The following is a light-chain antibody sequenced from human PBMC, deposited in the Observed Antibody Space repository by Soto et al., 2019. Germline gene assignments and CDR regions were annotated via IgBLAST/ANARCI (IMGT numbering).Light chain of an antibody. V-gene: IGKV1-5*03. CDR2: ETS. CDR1: QNIRKW. CDR3: QQYYSYPWT. J-gene: IGKJ1*01. Sequence: DIQMTQSPSTLSASTGDRVTLTCRASQNIRKWLAWYQQTPGKTPKLLMYETSILESGVPSRVSGSGFGTEFTLTISSLQPDDFATYYCQQYYSYPWTFGPGTKVEI.